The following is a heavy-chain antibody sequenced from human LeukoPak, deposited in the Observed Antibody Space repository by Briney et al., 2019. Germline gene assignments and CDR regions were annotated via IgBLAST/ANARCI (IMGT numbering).Heavy chain of an antibody. V-gene: IGHV3-23*01. CDR2: ISGGGGST. CDR3: AKIPGVVDY. CDR1: GFTFSSYA. D-gene: IGHD2-15*01. Sequence: GGSLRLSCAASGFTFSSYAMSWARQAPGKGLEWVSTISGGGGSTYYADSVKGRFTISRDNSKNTLFLQMNSLRAEDTAVYYCAKIPGVVDYWGQGTLVIVSS. J-gene: IGHJ4*02.